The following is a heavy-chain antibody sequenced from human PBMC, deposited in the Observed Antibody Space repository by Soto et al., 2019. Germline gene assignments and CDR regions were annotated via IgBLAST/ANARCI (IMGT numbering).Heavy chain of an antibody. V-gene: IGHV4-4*02. D-gene: IGHD2-2*01. CDR1: GGSISSSNW. CDR3: ARVPSSPYCSSTSCYRRYYYYGMDV. J-gene: IGHJ6*02. CDR2: IYHSGST. Sequence: XGTLSLTCAVSGGSISSSNWWSCVRHPPGKGLEWIGEIYHSGSTNYNPSLKSRVTISVDKSKNQFSLKLSSVTAADTAVYYCARVPSSPYCSSTSCYRRYYYYGMDVWGQGTTVTVSS.